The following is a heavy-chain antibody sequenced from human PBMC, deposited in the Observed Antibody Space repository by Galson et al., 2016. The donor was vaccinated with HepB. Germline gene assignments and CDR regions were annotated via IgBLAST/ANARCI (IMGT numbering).Heavy chain of an antibody. CDR2: INAGNGDT. CDR1: GYSFITYA. Sequence: SVKVSCKASGYSFITYAMHWVRQAPGQRLEWMGWINAGNGDTKYSQKLQGRVTITRDTSASTAYMELSSLRSEDTAVYFCARADSTSMVQGWAYRMDVWGQGTTVTVSS. J-gene: IGHJ6*02. D-gene: IGHD3-10*01. V-gene: IGHV1-3*01. CDR3: ARADSTSMVQGWAYRMDV.